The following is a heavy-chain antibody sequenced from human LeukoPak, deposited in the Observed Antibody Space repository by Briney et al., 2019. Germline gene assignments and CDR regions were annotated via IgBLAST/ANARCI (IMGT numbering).Heavy chain of an antibody. V-gene: IGHV1-2*02. J-gene: IGHJ6*03. CDR1: GYTFTGYY. Sequence: ASVKVSCKASGYTFTGYYMHWVRQAPGQGLEWMGWINPNSGVTNYAQKLQGGVTITRGTSIDTAYMQLSRLRSDDTAVYYCAKDRYGDYEAPFHYYMDAWGRGTTVTVSS. D-gene: IGHD5-12*01. CDR2: INPNSGVT. CDR3: AKDRYGDYEAPFHYYMDA.